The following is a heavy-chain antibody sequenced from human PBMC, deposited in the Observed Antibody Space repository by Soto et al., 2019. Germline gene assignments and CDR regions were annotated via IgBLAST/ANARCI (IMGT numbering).Heavy chain of an antibody. CDR3: ARAPFGVPPWYFDL. J-gene: IGHJ2*01. V-gene: IGHV1-69*13. D-gene: IGHD3-3*01. Sequence: GASVTVCCKASGGTFSSYAISWVRQAPGQGLEWMGGIIPIFGIANYAQKFQGRVTITADESTSTAYMELSSLRSEDTAVYYCARAPFGVPPWYFDLWGRGTLVTVSS. CDR1: GGTFSSYA. CDR2: IIPIFGIA.